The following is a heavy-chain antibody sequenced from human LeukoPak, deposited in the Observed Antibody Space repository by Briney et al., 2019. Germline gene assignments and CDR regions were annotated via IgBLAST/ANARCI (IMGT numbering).Heavy chain of an antibody. CDR1: GGSISGYY. J-gene: IGHJ1*01. Sequence: SETLSLTCTVSGGSISGYYWSWIRQPPGKGLEWIAYIYNSGSTNYNPSLKSRVTISVDTSKNQFSLKLTSVTAADTAVYYCAGHDSSGTYFQHWGQGTLVTVSS. CDR3: AGHDSSGTYFQH. CDR2: IYNSGST. D-gene: IGHD3-22*01. V-gene: IGHV4-59*01.